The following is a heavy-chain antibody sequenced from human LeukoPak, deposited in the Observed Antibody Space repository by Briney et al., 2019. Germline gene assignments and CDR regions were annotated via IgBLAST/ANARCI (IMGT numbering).Heavy chain of an antibody. CDR2: IYHSGST. CDR3: ARDPGYSSGWRNAFDI. Sequence: SETLSLTCTVSGYSISSGYYWGWIRQPPGKGLEWIGSIYHSGSTYYNPSLKSRVTISVDTSKNQFSLKLSSVTAADTAVYYCARDPGYSSGWRNAFDIWGQGTMVTVSS. V-gene: IGHV4-38-2*02. J-gene: IGHJ3*02. D-gene: IGHD6-19*01. CDR1: GYSISSGYY.